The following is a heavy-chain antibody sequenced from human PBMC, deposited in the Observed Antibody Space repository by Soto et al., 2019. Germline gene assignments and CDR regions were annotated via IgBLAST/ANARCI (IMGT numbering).Heavy chain of an antibody. D-gene: IGHD1-26*01. V-gene: IGHV3-64D*06. CDR1: GFNLKDYG. J-gene: IGHJ4*02. Sequence: EVDLVESGGGLVQPGGSLRLSCSASGFNLKDYGMHWVRQAPGKGLEQVAASTYVGGTPYYVESVKGRFTVSRDNSKNTLYLQMGSLRPEDTAIYFCVKDYSHVRLPDYWGQGTLVTVSS. CDR3: VKDYSHVRLPDY. CDR2: STYVGGTP.